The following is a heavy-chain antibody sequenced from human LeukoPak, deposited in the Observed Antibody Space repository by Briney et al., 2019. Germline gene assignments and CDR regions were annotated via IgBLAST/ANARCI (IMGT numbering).Heavy chain of an antibody. V-gene: IGHV4-59*01. CDR2: IYYSGST. D-gene: IGHD5-18*01. J-gene: IGHJ4*02. CDR1: GGSFSGYY. CDR3: ARAKGYSYGEFDY. Sequence: SETLSLTCAVYGGSFSGYYWSWIRQPPGKGLEWIGYIYYSGSTNYNPSLKSRVTISVDTSKNQFSLKLSSVTAADTAVYYCARAKGYSYGEFDYWGQGTLVTVSS.